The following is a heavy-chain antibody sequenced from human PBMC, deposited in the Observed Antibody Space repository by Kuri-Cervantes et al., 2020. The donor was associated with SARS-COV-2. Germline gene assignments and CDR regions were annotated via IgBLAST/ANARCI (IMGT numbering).Heavy chain of an antibody. D-gene: IGHD1-7*01. Sequence: GGSLRLSCAASGFTFSNAWMSWVRQAPGKGLEWVGRIKSKTDGGTTDYAAPGKGRFTISRDDSKNTLYLKMNSLRAEDTAVYYCARNEGTPGGMDVWGQGTTVTVSS. CDR1: GFTFSNAW. CDR3: ARNEGTPGGMDV. J-gene: IGHJ6*02. V-gene: IGHV3-15*01. CDR2: IKSKTDGGTT.